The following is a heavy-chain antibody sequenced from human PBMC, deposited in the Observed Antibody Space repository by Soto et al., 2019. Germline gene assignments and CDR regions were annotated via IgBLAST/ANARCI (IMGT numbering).Heavy chain of an antibody. CDR3: ARGRLRPLWFGGSYYYGMDV. V-gene: IGHV4-34*01. J-gene: IGHJ6*02. D-gene: IGHD3-10*01. CDR2: INHSGST. Sequence: SETLSLTCAVYGGSFSGYYWSWIRQPPGKGLEWIGEINHSGSTNYNPSLKSRVTISVDTSKNQFSLKLSSVTAADTAVYYCARGRLRPLWFGGSYYYGMDVWGQGTTVTVSS. CDR1: GGSFSGYY.